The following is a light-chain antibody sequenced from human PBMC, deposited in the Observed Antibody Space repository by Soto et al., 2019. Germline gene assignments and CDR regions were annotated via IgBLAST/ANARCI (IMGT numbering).Light chain of an antibody. CDR3: HQYGSSLGT. CDR2: DAV. CDR1: QSVTGTN. V-gene: IGKV3-20*01. J-gene: IGKJ2*01. Sequence: EIVLTQSPGTLSLSPGEGATLSCRASQSVTGTNLAWYQQRPGQAPRLLIYDAVRRATGIPDRFSGSGSGTDFTLTIGRLEPEDFAVYYCHQYGSSLGTFGQGTKVEI.